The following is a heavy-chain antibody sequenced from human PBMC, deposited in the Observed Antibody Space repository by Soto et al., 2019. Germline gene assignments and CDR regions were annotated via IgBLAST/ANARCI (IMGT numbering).Heavy chain of an antibody. V-gene: IGHV4-30-4*02. CDR1: GGSISSGDYY. CDR3: ARGRFLEWLLSGWFDP. CDR2: IFYSGST. D-gene: IGHD3-3*01. Sequence: SDTLSLTCTVSGGSISSGDYYWSWIRQPPGKGLEWIGYIFYSGSTYYNPSLKSRVTISVDTSKNQFSLKLTSVTAADTAVYYCARGRFLEWLLSGWFDPWGQGTLVTVSS. J-gene: IGHJ5*02.